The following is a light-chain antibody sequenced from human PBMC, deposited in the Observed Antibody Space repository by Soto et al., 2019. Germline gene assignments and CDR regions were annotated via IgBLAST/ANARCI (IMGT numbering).Light chain of an antibody. CDR1: SSDVGGYNY. V-gene: IGLV2-8*01. Sequence: QSALTQPPSAAGSPGQSVTISCTGTSSDVGGYNYVSWYQQHPGKAPKLMIYEVNKRPSWVPDRFSGSKSGNTASLTVSGLQAEDEADYYYNSYAGDHKHVLFVGGTKLTVL. CDR2: EVN. J-gene: IGLJ2*01. CDR3: NSYAGDHKHVL.